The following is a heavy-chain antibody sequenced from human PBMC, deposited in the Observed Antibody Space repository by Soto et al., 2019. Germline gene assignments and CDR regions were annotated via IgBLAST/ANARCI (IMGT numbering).Heavy chain of an antibody. CDR2: IYSSGST. J-gene: IGHJ4*02. CDR1: GGSMSSYY. D-gene: IGHD3-22*01. CDR3: ARGGGSSGDFDY. V-gene: IGHV4-4*07. Sequence: SETLSLTCTVSGGSMSSYYWSWIRQPAGKGLEWIGRIYSSGSTNYNPSLKSRVTMSVDTSKNRFSLNLSSVTAADTAMYYCARGGGSSGDFDYWGQGTLVTVSS.